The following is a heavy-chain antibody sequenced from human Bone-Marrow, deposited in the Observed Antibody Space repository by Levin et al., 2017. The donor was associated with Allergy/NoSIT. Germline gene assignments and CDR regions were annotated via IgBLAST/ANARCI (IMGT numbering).Heavy chain of an antibody. J-gene: IGHJ4*02. CDR1: GGTFNTYV. Sequence: GASVKVSCKPSGGTFNTYVISWVRQAPGQGLEWMGGIIPIFGTPNYAQKFQDRVTITADESASTAYLELGSLRSEDTALYYCVGDYYDASGYYRKDYWGQGTLVTVSS. CDR3: VGDYYDASGYYRKDY. V-gene: IGHV1-69*13. CDR2: IIPIFGTP. D-gene: IGHD3-22*01.